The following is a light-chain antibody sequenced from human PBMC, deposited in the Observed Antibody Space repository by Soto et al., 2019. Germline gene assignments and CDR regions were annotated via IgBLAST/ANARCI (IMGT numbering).Light chain of an antibody. CDR2: AAS. V-gene: IGKV1-39*01. J-gene: IGKJ1*01. CDR3: QHSFTTPRT. CDR1: QSISTY. Sequence: DIQLTQSPSSLSASVGDRLTITCRASQSISTYLNWYQQKSGKAPKVLICAASSLQSGVPSRFGSSGARTDFPLTITSLPDEEVATYYCQHSFTTPRTFGQGTKVEIK.